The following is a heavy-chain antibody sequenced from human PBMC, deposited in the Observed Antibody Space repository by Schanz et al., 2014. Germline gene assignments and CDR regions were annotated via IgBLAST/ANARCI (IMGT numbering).Heavy chain of an antibody. V-gene: IGHV3-30*19. CDR3: ARDGDRFYNNYYMDV. J-gene: IGHJ6*03. Sequence: QVQMVESGGGVVQPGRSLRLSCAASGFAFSVYGMHWVRQAPGKGLEWVAVISYDGRNKYYADSVKGRFTVSRDNARNSLYLHMNTLGAEDTAVYYCARDGDRFYNNYYMDVWGKGTTVTVSS. CDR1: GFAFSVYG. CDR2: ISYDGRNK. D-gene: IGHD3-10*01.